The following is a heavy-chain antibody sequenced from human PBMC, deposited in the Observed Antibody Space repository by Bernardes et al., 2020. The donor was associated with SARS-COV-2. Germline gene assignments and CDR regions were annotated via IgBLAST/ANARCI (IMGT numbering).Heavy chain of an antibody. CDR2: IYYSGST. V-gene: IGHV4-59*08. D-gene: IGHD5-12*01. Sequence: SEPLSLTCTVSGGSISSYYWNWIRQPPGKGLEWIAYIYYSGSTNYKPSLKSRVTMSVDTSKNQFSLKLRSVAAADTAVYYCARRRVATYYFDYWGLGTPVTVSS. CDR3: ARRRVATYYFDY. CDR1: GGSISSYY. J-gene: IGHJ4*02.